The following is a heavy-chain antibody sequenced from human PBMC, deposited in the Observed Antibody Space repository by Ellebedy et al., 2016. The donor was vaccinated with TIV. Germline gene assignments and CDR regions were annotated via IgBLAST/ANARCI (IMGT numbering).Heavy chain of an antibody. CDR3: ARGLSRRWMEGFY. CDR2: INACNGDT. D-gene: IGHD3-3*01. J-gene: IGHJ4*02. CDR1: GYTFSTYA. V-gene: IGHV1-3*01. Sequence: AASVTVSCKASGYTFSTYAMHWLRQAPGQRREWMGWINACNGDTKYSQKFQGRVTITRDTSASTDYMELSSLRSEDTAVYYCARGLSRRWMEGFYWGQGTLVTVSS.